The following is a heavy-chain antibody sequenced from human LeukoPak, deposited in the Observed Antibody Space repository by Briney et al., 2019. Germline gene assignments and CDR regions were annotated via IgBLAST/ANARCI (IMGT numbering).Heavy chain of an antibody. CDR1: GFTFSSYE. J-gene: IGHJ4*02. CDR2: ISSSGSTK. V-gene: IGHV3-48*03. Sequence: PGGSLRLSCAASGFTFSSYEMNWVRQAPGKGLEWVSYISSSGSTKYYADSVKGRFTISRDNAKNSLCLQMISLRAEDTALYYCARVEGFIDYWGQGTLVTVSS. CDR3: ARVEGFIDY. D-gene: IGHD3-16*02.